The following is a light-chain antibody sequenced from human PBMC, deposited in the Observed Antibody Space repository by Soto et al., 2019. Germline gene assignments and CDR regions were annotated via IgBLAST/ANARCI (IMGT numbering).Light chain of an antibody. Sequence: QSVLAQPPSVSGAPGQRVTISRTGSSSNIGAGYDVHWYQQLPGTAPKLLIYGNSNRPSGVPDRFSGFKSGSSGSLAITGLQAEDEADYYCQSYDSSLSGYVFGTGTKVTVL. CDR3: QSYDSSLSGYV. J-gene: IGLJ1*01. CDR2: GNS. V-gene: IGLV1-40*01. CDR1: SSNIGAGYD.